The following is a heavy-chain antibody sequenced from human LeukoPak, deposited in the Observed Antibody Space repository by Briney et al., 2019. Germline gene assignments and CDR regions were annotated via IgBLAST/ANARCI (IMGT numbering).Heavy chain of an antibody. CDR2: IYYSGST. D-gene: IGHD1-26*01. CDR3: ARPSVGALGQDAFDI. V-gene: IGHV4-59*08. CDR1: GGSISSYY. Sequence: SETLSLTCTVSGGSISSYYWSWIRQPPVKVLEWIGYIYYSGSTNYNPSLKSRVTISVDTSKNQFSLKLSSVTAADTAVYYCARPSVGALGQDAFDIWGQGTMVTVSS. J-gene: IGHJ3*02.